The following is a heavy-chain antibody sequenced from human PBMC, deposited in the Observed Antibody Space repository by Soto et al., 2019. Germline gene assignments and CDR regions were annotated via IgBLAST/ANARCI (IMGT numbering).Heavy chain of an antibody. CDR3: ARALKMATKYYFDY. Sequence: GGSLRLSCAASGFTVSSNYMSWVRQAPGKGLEWVSVIYSGGSTYYADSVKGRFTISRDNSKNTLYLQMNSLRAEDTAVYYCARALKMATKYYFDYWGQGTLVTVSS. D-gene: IGHD5-12*01. V-gene: IGHV3-66*01. J-gene: IGHJ4*02. CDR1: GFTVSSNY. CDR2: IYSGGST.